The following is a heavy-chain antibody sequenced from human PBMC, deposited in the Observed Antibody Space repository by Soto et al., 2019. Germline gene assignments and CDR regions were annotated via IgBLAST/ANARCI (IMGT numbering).Heavy chain of an antibody. CDR3: AKPLTWLSGYYGMDV. J-gene: IGHJ6*02. D-gene: IGHD3-22*01. CDR2: ISYDGSNK. CDR1: VFTFISYG. Sequence: GGALRLYCAASVFTFISYGMHWVRQAPGKGLEWVAVISYDGSNKYYADSVKGRFTISRDNSKNTLYLQMNSLRAEDTAVYYCAKPLTWLSGYYGMDVWGQGTTVTVSS. V-gene: IGHV3-30*18.